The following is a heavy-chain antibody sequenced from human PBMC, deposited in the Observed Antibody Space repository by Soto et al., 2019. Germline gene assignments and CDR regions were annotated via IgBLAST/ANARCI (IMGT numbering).Heavy chain of an antibody. CDR2: VYITGST. CDR3: ARGGRDGFDI. J-gene: IGHJ3*02. CDR1: GGSISTFY. Sequence: QMQLQESGPGLVKPSETLSLTCNVSGGSISTFYWNWIRQSAEKGLEWIGRVYITGSTNYHPSLKSRVTMSVDTSKNLFSLKMSSVTASDTAVYYCARGGRDGFDIWGQGTRVTVSS. V-gene: IGHV4-4*07.